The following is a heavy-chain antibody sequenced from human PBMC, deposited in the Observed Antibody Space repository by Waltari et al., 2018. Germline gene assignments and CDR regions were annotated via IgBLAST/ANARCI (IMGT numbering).Heavy chain of an antibody. V-gene: IGHV4-38-2*01. CDR2: SYHSGST. J-gene: IGHJ4*02. CDR1: GYSISSGYY. CDR3: ARQSNSGYPTYFDY. D-gene: IGHD3-22*01. Sequence: QVQLQESGPGLVKPSETLSLTCAVSGYSISSGYYWGWIRQSPGKGLGWIATSYHSGSTYYNPSLKRRVTISIYTSRTQFSLKLSSVTAADTAVYYCARQSNSGYPTYFDYWGQGTLVTVSS.